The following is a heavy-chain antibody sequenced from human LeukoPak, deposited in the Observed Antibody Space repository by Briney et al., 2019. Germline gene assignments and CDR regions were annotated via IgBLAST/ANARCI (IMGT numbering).Heavy chain of an antibody. V-gene: IGHV3-53*01. Sequence: SGGSLRLSCAASGFTVSSNYMSWVRQAPGKGLEWVSVIYSGGSTYCADSVKGRFTISRDNSKNTLYLQMNSLRAEDTAVYYCAVYYYDSSGYSRDYWGQGTLVTVSS. CDR3: AVYYYDSSGYSRDY. D-gene: IGHD3-22*01. J-gene: IGHJ4*02. CDR2: IYSGGST. CDR1: GFTVSSNY.